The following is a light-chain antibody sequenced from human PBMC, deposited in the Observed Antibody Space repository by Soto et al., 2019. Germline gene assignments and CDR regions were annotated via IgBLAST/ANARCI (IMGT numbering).Light chain of an antibody. V-gene: IGKV3-11*01. CDR3: QQYGRSPIT. CDR1: LSVSVY. J-gene: IGKJ5*01. CDR2: DAS. Sequence: VVLTQSPATLSLSPGERATLSCRTSLSVSVYLDWYQQRPGQAPRLLISDASNRATGIPARFSGSGSGTDFTLTISRLEPEDFAVYYCQQYGRSPITFGRGTRLEI.